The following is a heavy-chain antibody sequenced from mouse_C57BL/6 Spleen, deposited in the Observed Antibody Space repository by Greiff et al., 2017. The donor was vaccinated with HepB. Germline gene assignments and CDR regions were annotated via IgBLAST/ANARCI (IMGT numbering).Heavy chain of an antibody. D-gene: IGHD2-4*01. Sequence: DVQLQESGPGLVKPSQSLSLTCSVTGYSITSGYYWNWIRQFPGNKLEWMGYISYDGSNNYNPSLKNRISITRDTSKNQFFLKLNSVTTEDTATYYCASYDYDEDYWGQGTTLTVSS. CDR3: ASYDYDEDY. CDR1: GYSITSGYY. CDR2: ISYDGSN. V-gene: IGHV3-6*01. J-gene: IGHJ2*01.